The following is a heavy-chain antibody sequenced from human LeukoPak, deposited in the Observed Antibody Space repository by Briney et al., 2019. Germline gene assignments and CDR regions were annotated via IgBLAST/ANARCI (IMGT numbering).Heavy chain of an antibody. CDR2: INPNSGGT. Sequence: ASVKVSCKASGYTFTGYYMHWVRQAPGQGLEWMGWINPNSGGTNYAQKFQGRVTMTRDTSISTAYMGLSRLRSDDTAVYYCARGKTTVTTYRPFQHWGQGTLVTVS. CDR1: GYTFTGYY. D-gene: IGHD4-17*01. V-gene: IGHV1-2*02. CDR3: ARGKTTVTTYRPFQH. J-gene: IGHJ1*01.